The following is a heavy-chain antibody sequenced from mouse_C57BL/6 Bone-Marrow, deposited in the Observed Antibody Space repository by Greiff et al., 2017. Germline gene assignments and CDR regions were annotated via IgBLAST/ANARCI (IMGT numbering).Heavy chain of an antibody. Sequence: QVQLQQPGAELVKPGASVKLSCKASGYTFTSYWMHWVKQRPGQGLEWIGMIHPNSGSTNYNEKFKSKATLTVDKSSSTAYMQLSSLTSEDSAVYYCASRLGPTPLFDYWGQGTTLTVSS. J-gene: IGHJ2*01. D-gene: IGHD6-1*01. CDR3: ASRLGPTPLFDY. V-gene: IGHV1-64*01. CDR1: GYTFTSYW. CDR2: IHPNSGST.